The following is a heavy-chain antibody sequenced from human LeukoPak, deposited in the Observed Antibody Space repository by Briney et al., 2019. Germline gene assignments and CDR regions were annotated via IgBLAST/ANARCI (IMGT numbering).Heavy chain of an antibody. V-gene: IGHV1-2*02. CDR1: GYTFTGYY. D-gene: IGHD3-22*01. J-gene: IGHJ5*02. CDR3: ARTESRITMIP. Sequence: ASVKVSCKASGYTFTGYYMHWVRQAPGQGLEWMGWINPNSGGTNYAQKFQGRVTMTRNTSISTAYMELSSLRSEDTAVYYCARTESRITMIPWGQGTLVTVSS. CDR2: INPNSGGT.